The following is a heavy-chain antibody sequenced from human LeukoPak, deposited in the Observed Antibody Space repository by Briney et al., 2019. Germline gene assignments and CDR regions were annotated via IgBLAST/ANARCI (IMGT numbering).Heavy chain of an antibody. Sequence: SETLSLTCAVYGGSFSGYYWSWIRQPPGKGLEWIGEINHSGSTNYNPSLKSRVTISVDTSKNQFSLKLSSVTAADTAVYYCARGPYSDYIDAFDYWGQGTLVTVSS. D-gene: IGHD4-11*01. CDR1: GGSFSGYY. CDR3: ARGPYSDYIDAFDY. J-gene: IGHJ4*02. CDR2: INHSGST. V-gene: IGHV4-34*01.